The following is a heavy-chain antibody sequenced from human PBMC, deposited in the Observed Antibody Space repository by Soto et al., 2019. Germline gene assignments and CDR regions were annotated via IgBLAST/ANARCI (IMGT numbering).Heavy chain of an antibody. CDR3: ATDTSHMITKAYDVGTWFDL. V-gene: IGHV3-30*03. CDR2: ISYYGSFK. D-gene: IGHD3-22*01. J-gene: IGHJ5*02. CDR1: GFTFSSYG. Sequence: QVLLVESGGGVVQPGRSLRLSCAASGFTFSSYGMHWVRQAPGKGLEWVAVISYYGSFKYYADSVKGRFTISRDNSKSTLYLQMNSLSPEDMAVYYSATDTSHMITKAYDVGTWFDLWGQGTLFNVSS.